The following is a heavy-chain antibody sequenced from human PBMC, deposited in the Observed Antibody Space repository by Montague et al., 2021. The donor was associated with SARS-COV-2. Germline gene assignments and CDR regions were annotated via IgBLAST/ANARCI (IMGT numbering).Heavy chain of an antibody. CDR1: GASITDFY. CDR2: VRHSGIT. V-gene: IGHV4-59*01. Sequence: SETLSLTCTVSGASITDFYWSWIRQPPGKGLQWVGYVRHSGITNYNPSLKSRVTISIDTPKSRFSLNLRSVTAADTAVYFCARITEVVPFDFWGRGTLVSVSS. CDR3: ARITEVVPFDF. J-gene: IGHJ4*02. D-gene: IGHD2-15*01.